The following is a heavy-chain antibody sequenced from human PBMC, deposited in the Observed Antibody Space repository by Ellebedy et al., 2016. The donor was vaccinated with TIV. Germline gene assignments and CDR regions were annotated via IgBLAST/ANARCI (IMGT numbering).Heavy chain of an antibody. CDR1: GGTFSSYA. D-gene: IGHD4-17*01. J-gene: IGHJ4*02. V-gene: IGHV1-46*04. CDR3: ARSGPYGDYYFDY. CDR2: INPSGGST. Sequence: AASVKVSCKASGGTFSSYAISWVRQAPGQGLEWMGIINPSGGSTSYAQKLQGRVTMTRDTSTSTVYMELSSLRSEDTAVYYCARSGPYGDYYFDYWGQGTLVTVSS.